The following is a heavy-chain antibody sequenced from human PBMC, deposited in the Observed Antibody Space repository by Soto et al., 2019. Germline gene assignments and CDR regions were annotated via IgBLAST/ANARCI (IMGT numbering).Heavy chain of an antibody. CDR2: ISTSSSCT. CDR3: VGRYCSGGSCPRYFDY. J-gene: IGHJ4*02. Sequence: GGSLRLSCAASGFPFSSYSMNWVRQAPGKGLECVSAISTSSSCTYYADSVKGRFTISRDNSKNTLYLLMSSLRAEDTAVYYCVGRYCSGGSCPRYFDYWGQGALVTAPQ. CDR1: GFPFSSYS. V-gene: IGHV3-21*01. D-gene: IGHD2-15*01.